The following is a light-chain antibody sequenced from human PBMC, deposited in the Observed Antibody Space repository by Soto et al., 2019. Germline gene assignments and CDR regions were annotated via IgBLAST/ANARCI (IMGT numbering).Light chain of an antibody. CDR1: SSDVGGYNF. V-gene: IGLV2-14*01. CDR3: TSYTTDRTLV. Sequence: QSALTQPASVSGSPGQSITISCTGTSSDVGGYNFVSWYQHHPGKAPKLMIYEVSNRPSGVSNRFSASKSGNTASLTISGLQAEDEADYYCTSYTTDRTLVFGPGTKVTVL. J-gene: IGLJ1*01. CDR2: EVS.